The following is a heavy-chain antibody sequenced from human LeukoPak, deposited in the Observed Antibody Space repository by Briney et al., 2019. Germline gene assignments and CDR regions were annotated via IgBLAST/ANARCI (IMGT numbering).Heavy chain of an antibody. V-gene: IGHV4-34*01. J-gene: IGHJ6*03. Sequence: SETLSLTCAVYGGSFSGYYWSWIRQPPGKGLEWIGEINHSGSTNYNPSLKSRVTISVDTSKNQFSLKLSSVTAADTAAYYCARRSIYGSGSYYYYYYYMDVWGKGTTVTVSS. CDR1: GGSFSGYY. CDR3: ARRSIYGSGSYYYYYYYMDV. D-gene: IGHD3-10*01. CDR2: INHSGST.